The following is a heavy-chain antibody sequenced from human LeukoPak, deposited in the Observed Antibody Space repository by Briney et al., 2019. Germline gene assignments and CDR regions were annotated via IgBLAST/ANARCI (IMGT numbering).Heavy chain of an antibody. D-gene: IGHD2-2*01. Sequence: ASVKASCKASGGTFSSCTISWVRQAPGQGREWMGRIIPILGIANYAQKFQGRVTITADKSTSTAYMELSSLRSEDTAVYYCARDPGSNTRAPPDYLGQGTLVTVSS. V-gene: IGHV1-69*04. CDR2: IIPILGIA. J-gene: IGHJ4*02. CDR1: GGTFSSCT. CDR3: ARDPGSNTRAPPDY.